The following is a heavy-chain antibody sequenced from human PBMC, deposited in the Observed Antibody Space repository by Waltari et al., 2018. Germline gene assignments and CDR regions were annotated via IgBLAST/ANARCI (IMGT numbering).Heavy chain of an antibody. Sequence: QVQLVLTGAEGKNLGASLRSSARVPGAPSPTYSLPRVHQAPGKGLEWMGGFDPEDGETIYAQKFQGRVTMTEDTSTDTAYMELSSLRSEDTAVYYCAVIRFLEWVGFDYWGQGTLVTVSS. V-gene: IGHV1-24*01. CDR1: GAPSPTYS. CDR3: AVIRFLEWVGFDY. J-gene: IGHJ4*02. CDR2: FDPEDGET. D-gene: IGHD3-3*01.